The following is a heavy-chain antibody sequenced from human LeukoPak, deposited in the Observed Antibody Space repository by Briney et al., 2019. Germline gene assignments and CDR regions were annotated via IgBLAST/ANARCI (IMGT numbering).Heavy chain of an antibody. J-gene: IGHJ3*02. CDR1: GYTFTGYY. CDR2: INPNSGGT. Sequence: ASVKVSCKASGYTFTGYYMHWVRQAPGQRLAGMGWINPNSGGTNYAQKFQGRVTMTRDTSISTAYMEQSRLRSDDTAVYYCAREGGYCSGGSCYGDIWGQGTMVTVSS. D-gene: IGHD2-15*01. CDR3: AREGGYCSGGSCYGDI. V-gene: IGHV1-2*02.